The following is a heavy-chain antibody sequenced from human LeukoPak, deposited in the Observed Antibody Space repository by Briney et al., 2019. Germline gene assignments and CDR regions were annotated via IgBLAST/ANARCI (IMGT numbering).Heavy chain of an antibody. Sequence: ASVKVSCKASGYTFTSYAMHWVRQAPGQRLEWMGWINAGNGNTKYSQKFQGRVTITRDTSASTAYMELSSLRSEDTAVYYCARHGAYDFWSGYHDCSDYWGQGTLVTVSS. V-gene: IGHV1-3*01. J-gene: IGHJ4*02. CDR1: GYTFTSYA. D-gene: IGHD3-3*01. CDR3: ARHGAYDFWSGYHDCSDY. CDR2: INAGNGNT.